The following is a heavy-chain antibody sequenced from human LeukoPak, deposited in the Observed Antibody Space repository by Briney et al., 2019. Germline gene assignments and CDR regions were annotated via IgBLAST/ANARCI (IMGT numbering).Heavy chain of an antibody. D-gene: IGHD3-10*01. CDR3: AREVPYYGSGVVYYMDV. CDR2: IYTSGST. Sequence: SETLSLTCTVSGGSISSYYWSWIRQPAGKGLEWIGRIYTSGSTNYNPSRKSRVTMSVDTSKNQFSLKLSSVTAADTAVYYCAREVPYYGSGVVYYMDVWGKGTTVTISS. CDR1: GGSISSYY. V-gene: IGHV4-4*07. J-gene: IGHJ6*03.